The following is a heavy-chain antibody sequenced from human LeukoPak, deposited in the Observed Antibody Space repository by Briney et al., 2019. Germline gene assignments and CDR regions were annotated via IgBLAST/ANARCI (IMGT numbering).Heavy chain of an antibody. D-gene: IGHD6-13*01. CDR1: GFTFSSYA. J-gene: IGHJ4*02. CDR3: APAPRGIAAADY. CDR2: ISGSGGST. Sequence: PGGSLRLSCAASGFTFSSYAMSWVRQAPGKGLEWVSAISGSGGSTYYADSVKGRFTISRDNSKNTLYLQMNSLRAEVTAVYYCAPAPRGIAAADYWGQGTLVTVSS. V-gene: IGHV3-23*01.